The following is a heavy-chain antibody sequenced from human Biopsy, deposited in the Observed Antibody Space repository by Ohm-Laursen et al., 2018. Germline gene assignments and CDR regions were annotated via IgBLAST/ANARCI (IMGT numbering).Heavy chain of an antibody. CDR2: IFYRGST. CDR3: ARDYDTSGYYYVS. V-gene: IGHV4-39*01. Sequence: SETLSLTCTVSGGSISNNNYYWGWIRQPPGKGLEWIGSIFYRGSTHYKPSRKSRVNISVDTSKNQFSLKLNSVTAADTAVYYCARDYDTSGYYYVSWGQGTLVTVSS. CDR1: GGSISNNNYY. J-gene: IGHJ5*02. D-gene: IGHD3-22*01.